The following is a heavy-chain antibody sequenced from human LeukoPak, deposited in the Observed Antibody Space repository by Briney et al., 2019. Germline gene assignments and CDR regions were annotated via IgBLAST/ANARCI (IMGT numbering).Heavy chain of an antibody. V-gene: IGHV4-38-2*02. J-gene: IGHJ4*02. Sequence: SETLSLTCTVSGDYITRGYYWGWIRPPPGKGLEWIGTIYHSGSTYYNPSLKSRVTISGGTAKNQFSLKLSSVTAADTAVYYCARHYDNLTGFFDYWGQGTLVTVSS. CDR3: ARHYDNLTGFFDY. D-gene: IGHD3-9*01. CDR2: IYHSGST. CDR1: GDYITRGYY.